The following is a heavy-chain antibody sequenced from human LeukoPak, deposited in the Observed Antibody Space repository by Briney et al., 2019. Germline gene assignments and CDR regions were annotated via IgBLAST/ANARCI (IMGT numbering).Heavy chain of an antibody. CDR1: GGSISSYY. D-gene: IGHD6-13*01. J-gene: IGHJ4*02. CDR2: IYYSGST. CDR3: ARTAYSSSWLVFDY. V-gene: IGHV4-59*01. Sequence: SETLSLTCTVSGGSISSYYWSWIRQPPGKGLEWIGYIYYSGSTNYNPFLKSRVTISVDTSKNQFSLKLSSVTAADTAVYYCARTAYSSSWLVFDYWGQGTLVTVSS.